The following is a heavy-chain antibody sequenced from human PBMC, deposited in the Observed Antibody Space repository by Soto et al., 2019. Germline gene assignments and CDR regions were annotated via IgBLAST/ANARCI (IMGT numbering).Heavy chain of an antibody. V-gene: IGHV3-23*01. D-gene: IGHD4-4*01. CDR2: ISGSGGST. CDR3: AKDWVSNYVHDYYGMDV. J-gene: IGHJ6*02. Sequence: LRLSCAASGFTFSSYAMSWVRQAPGKGLEWVSAISGSGGSTYYADSVKGRFTISRDNSKNTLYLQMNSLRAEDTAVYYCAKDWVSNYVHDYYGMDVWGQGTTVTVSS. CDR1: GFTFSSYA.